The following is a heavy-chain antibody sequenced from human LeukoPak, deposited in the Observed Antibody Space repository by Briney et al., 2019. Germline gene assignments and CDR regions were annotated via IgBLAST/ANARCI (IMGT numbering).Heavy chain of an antibody. CDR3: ARTQDYYDSTDHDY. V-gene: IGHV4-39*07. Sequence: SETLSLTCTVSGGSISSSSYYWGWIRQPPGKGLEWIGSIYYSGSTYYNPSLKSRVTISLDTSKNQFSLKLSSVTAADTAVYYCARTQDYYDSTDHDYWGQGTLVTVSS. CDR1: GGSISSSSYY. J-gene: IGHJ4*02. D-gene: IGHD3-22*01. CDR2: IYYSGST.